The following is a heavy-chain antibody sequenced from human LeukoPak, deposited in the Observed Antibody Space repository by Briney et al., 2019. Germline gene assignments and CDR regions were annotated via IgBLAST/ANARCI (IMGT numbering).Heavy chain of an antibody. J-gene: IGHJ4*02. CDR1: GYTFTGYY. CDR3: ARGTSYDSSGYYHFGDY. CDR2: INPSGGST. Sequence: ASVKVSCKASGYTFTGYYMHWVRQAPGQGLEWMGIINPSGGSTSYAQKFQGRVTMTRDTSTSTVYMELSSLRSEDTAVYYCARGTSYDSSGYYHFGDYWGQGTLVTVSS. V-gene: IGHV1-46*01. D-gene: IGHD3-22*01.